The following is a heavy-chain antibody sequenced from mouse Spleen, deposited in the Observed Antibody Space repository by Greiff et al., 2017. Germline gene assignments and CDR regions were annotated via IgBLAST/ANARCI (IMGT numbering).Heavy chain of an antibody. V-gene: IGHV5-9-3*01. D-gene: IGHD1-1*01. CDR1: GFTFSSYA. J-gene: IGHJ2*01. CDR3: ARHEGYYGSEYYFDY. Sequence: EVQRVESGGGLVKPGGSLKLSCAASGFTFSSYAMSWVRQTPEKRLEWVATISSGGSYTYYPDSVKGRFTISRDNAKNTLYLQMSSLRSEDTAMYYCARHEGYYGSEYYFDYWGQGTTLTVSS. CDR2: ISSGGSYT.